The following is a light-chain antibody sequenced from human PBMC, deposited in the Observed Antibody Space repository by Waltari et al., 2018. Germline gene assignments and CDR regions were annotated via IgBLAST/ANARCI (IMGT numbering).Light chain of an antibody. CDR2: WAS. V-gene: IGKV4-1*01. CDR3: QQHYGVLWT. J-gene: IGKJ1*01. Sequence: IVMTQSPDSLAVSLGERATINCKSSQSLLYSSNNKNYLAWYQQKPGQPPKLLIYWASTRESGVPDRFSGSGSGTDFTLTISTLQAEDVAVYYCQQHYGVLWTFGQGTTVEI. CDR1: QSLLYSSNNKNY.